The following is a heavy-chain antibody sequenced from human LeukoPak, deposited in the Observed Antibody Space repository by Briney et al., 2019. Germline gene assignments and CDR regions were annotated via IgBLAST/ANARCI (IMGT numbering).Heavy chain of an antibody. CDR2: ISGRGVST. V-gene: IGHV3-23*01. CDR1: GFTFSSYA. CDR3: TARNFDY. Sequence: GGSLRLSCAASGFTFSSYAMSWVRQAPGKGLEWVSGISGRGVSTYYADSVKGRFTISRDNSKNTLYLQMNSLKTEDTAAYYCTARNFDYWGQGTLVTVSS. J-gene: IGHJ4*02.